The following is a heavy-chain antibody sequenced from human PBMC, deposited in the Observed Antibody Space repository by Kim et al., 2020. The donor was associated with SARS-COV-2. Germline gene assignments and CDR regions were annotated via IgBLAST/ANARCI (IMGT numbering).Heavy chain of an antibody. V-gene: IGHV4-59*01. CDR2: IYYSGST. CDR3: ARVGCSSTRCSAFDI. CDR1: GGSISRYY. J-gene: IGHJ3*02. D-gene: IGHD2-2*01. Sequence: SETLSLTCTVSGGSISRYYWSWIRQPPGKGLEWIGYIYYSGSTNYNPSLKSRVTISVDTSKNQFSLKLSSVTAADTAVYFCARVGCSSTRCSAFDIWGQGTMVTVSS.